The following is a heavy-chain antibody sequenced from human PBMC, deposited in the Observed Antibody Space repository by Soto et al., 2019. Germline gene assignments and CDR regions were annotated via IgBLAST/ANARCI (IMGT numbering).Heavy chain of an antibody. CDR1: GGSFSGYY. CDR3: ARGRSRYCSGGSCYLNWFDP. V-gene: IGHV4-34*01. Sequence: SETLSLTCAVYGGSFSGYYWSWIRQPPGKGLEWIGEINHSGSTNYNPSLKSRVTISVDTSKNQFSLKLSSVTAADTAVYYCARGRSRYCSGGSCYLNWFDPWGQGTLVTVSS. CDR2: INHSGST. J-gene: IGHJ5*02. D-gene: IGHD2-15*01.